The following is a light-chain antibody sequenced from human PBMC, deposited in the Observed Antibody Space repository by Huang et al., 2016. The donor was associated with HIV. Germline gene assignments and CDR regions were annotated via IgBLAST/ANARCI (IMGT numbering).Light chain of an antibody. CDR3: QQFGSSPPYS. V-gene: IGKV3-20*01. CDR2: GAS. CDR1: QSVNY. Sequence: EIVLTQSPGTLSLSPGERATLSCRASQSVNYLAWYQQKPGQAPRLLIYGASTRATSIPDRCSGSGSGTDFTLTISRLEPKDFVVYYCQQFGSSPPYSFGQGTKLEIK. J-gene: IGKJ2*03.